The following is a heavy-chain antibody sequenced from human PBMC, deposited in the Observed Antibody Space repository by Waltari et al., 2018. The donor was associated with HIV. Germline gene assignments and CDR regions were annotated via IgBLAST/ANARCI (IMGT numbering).Heavy chain of an antibody. Sequence: EVQLVESGGGLVQPGGSLRLSCAASGFTFSSYSMNWVRQAPGKGLEWVSYISSSSSTIYYADSVKGRFTISRDNAKNSLYLQMNSLRAEDTAVYYCARDLSPTRYDILTGPTPDYYGMDVWGQGTTVTVSS. CDR1: GFTFSSYS. CDR3: ARDLSPTRYDILTGPTPDYYGMDV. CDR2: ISSSSSTI. V-gene: IGHV3-48*04. D-gene: IGHD3-9*01. J-gene: IGHJ6*02.